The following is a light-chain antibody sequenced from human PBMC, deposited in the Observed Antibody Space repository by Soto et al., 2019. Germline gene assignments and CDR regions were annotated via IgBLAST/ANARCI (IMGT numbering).Light chain of an antibody. CDR2: EVN. CDR1: SSDVGGYNY. J-gene: IGLJ1*01. Sequence: QSALTQPPSASGSPGQSAAISCTGTSSDVGGYNYVSWYQQHPGKAPKLMIYEVNKRPSGVPDRFSGSKSGNTASLTVSGLQAEDEADYYRSSYAGSSNVFGTGTKVTVL. CDR3: SSYAGSSNV. V-gene: IGLV2-8*01.